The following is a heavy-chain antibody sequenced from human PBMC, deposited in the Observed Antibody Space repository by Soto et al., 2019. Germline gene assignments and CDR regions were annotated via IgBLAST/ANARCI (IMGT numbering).Heavy chain of an antibody. D-gene: IGHD5-18*01. CDR2: IYYSGST. J-gene: IGHJ6*02. V-gene: IGHV4-59*01. CDR3: ARDSGYSYGFYLYYYGMDV. Sequence: SETLSLTCTVSGGSISSYYWSWIRQPPGKGLEWIGYIYYSGSTNYNPSPKSRLTISVVTSKNQFSLKLSSVTAADTAVYYCARDSGYSYGFYLYYYGMDVWGQGTTVTVSS. CDR1: GGSISSYY.